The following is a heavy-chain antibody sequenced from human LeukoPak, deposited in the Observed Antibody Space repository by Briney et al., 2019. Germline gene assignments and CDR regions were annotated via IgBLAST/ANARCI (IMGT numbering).Heavy chain of an antibody. CDR3: ARDAESDDHADFHI. CDR1: GGAISGYY. D-gene: IGHD1-14*01. Sequence: SETLSLTCAVSGGAISGYYWNWIRQPPGKGLEWIGHIHHSGSTTYNPSLQSRVTISIDTPKNQISLRLSSVTAADTAVYYCARDAESDDHADFHIWGQGTMVTVSS. J-gene: IGHJ3*02. CDR2: IHHSGST. V-gene: IGHV4-59*01.